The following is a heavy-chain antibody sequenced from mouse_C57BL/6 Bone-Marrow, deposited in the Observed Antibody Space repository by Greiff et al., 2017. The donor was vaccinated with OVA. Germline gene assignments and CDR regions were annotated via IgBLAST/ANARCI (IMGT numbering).Heavy chain of an antibody. D-gene: IGHD1-1*01. CDR3: AREITTVVAPYAMDY. CDR2: IRNKANGYPT. CDR1: GFTFTAYY. V-gene: IGHV7-3*01. Sequence: DVTLVESGGGLVQPGGSLSLSCAASGFTFTAYYMSLVRQPPGKALAWLGFIRNKANGYPTEYSASVKGRFTISRDNSQSILYLQMNALRAEDSATYYCAREITTVVAPYAMDYWGQGTSVTVSS. J-gene: IGHJ4*01.